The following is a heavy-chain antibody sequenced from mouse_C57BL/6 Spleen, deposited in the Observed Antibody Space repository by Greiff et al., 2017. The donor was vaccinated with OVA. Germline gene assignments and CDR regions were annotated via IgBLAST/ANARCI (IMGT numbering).Heavy chain of an antibody. CDR1: GYSFTDYN. CDR2: INPNYGTT. CDR3: ASDYYGSSFLDY. Sequence: VQLQQSGAELVKPGASVKISCKASGYSFTDYNMNWVKQSNGKSLEWIGEINPNYGTTSYNQKFKGKATLTVDQSSSSAYMQLNSLTSEDSAVSYCASDYYGSSFLDYWGQGTTLTVSS. V-gene: IGHV1-39*01. D-gene: IGHD1-1*01. J-gene: IGHJ2*01.